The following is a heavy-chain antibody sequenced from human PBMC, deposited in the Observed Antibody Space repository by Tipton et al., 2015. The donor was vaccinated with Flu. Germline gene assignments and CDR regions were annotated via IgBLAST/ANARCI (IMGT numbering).Heavy chain of an antibody. D-gene: IGHD3-10*01. J-gene: IGHJ6*02. CDR3: ARDQGFGGGLAYDYYALDV. CDR1: GGSISSGGAY. V-gene: IGHV4-31*03. Sequence: GLVKPSQTLSLTCTVSGGSISSGGAYWSWIRQRPGRGLEWIGCIYYSGSSYKNPSLQGRVTIAVDRSENQFSLTLNSVTAADTAVYFCARDQGFGGGLAYDYYALDVWGQGTPVTVSS. CDR2: IYYSGSS.